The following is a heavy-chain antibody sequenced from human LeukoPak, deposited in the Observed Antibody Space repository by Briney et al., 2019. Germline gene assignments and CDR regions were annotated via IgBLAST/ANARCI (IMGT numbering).Heavy chain of an antibody. V-gene: IGHV3-9*01. CDR2: ISWNSGSI. J-gene: IGHJ6*02. D-gene: IGHD3-22*01. Sequence: GGSLRLSCAASGFTFDDYAMHWVRQAPGKGLEWVSGISWNSGSIGYADSVKGRFTISRDSAKNSLYLQMNSLRAEDTALYYCAKDTVEYYYDSSGYYPAPTNGMDVWGQGTTVTVSS. CDR1: GFTFDDYA. CDR3: AKDTVEYYYDSSGYYPAPTNGMDV.